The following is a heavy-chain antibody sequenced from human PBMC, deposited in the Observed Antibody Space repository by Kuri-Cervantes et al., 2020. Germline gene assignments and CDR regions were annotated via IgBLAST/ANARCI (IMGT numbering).Heavy chain of an antibody. CDR3: ARDLYYYDISGIYDAFDI. V-gene: IGHV3-30*02. Sequence: GGSLRLSCATSGFTFSSYGMHWVRQAPGKGLEWVAFIRYDGNKKYYVDSVKGRFTISRDNAKNTLYLQMNSLRAEDTAMYYCARDLYYYDISGIYDAFDIWGQGTMVTVSS. CDR1: GFTFSSYG. CDR2: IRYDGNKK. J-gene: IGHJ3*02. D-gene: IGHD3-22*01.